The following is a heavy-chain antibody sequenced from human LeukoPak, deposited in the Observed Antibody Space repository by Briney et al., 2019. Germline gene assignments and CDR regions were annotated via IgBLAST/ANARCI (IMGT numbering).Heavy chain of an antibody. Sequence: PSETLSLTCTVSGGSISSYYWSWIRQPPGKGLEWIGYIYYSGSTNYNPSLKSRVTISVDTSKNQFSLKLSSVTAADTAVYYCARPKYYYGSGSPYAFDIWGQGTMVTVSS. CDR2: IYYSGST. CDR1: GGSISSYY. CDR3: ARPKYYYGSGSPYAFDI. D-gene: IGHD3-10*01. V-gene: IGHV4-59*08. J-gene: IGHJ3*02.